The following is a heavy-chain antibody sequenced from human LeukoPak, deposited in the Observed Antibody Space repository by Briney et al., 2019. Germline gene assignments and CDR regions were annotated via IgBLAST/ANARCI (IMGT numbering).Heavy chain of an antibody. D-gene: IGHD5-18*01. J-gene: IGHJ4*02. CDR2: ISSRSNDI. CDR3: ARGYSYGASGFDY. CDR1: GFTFSYYS. Sequence: GGSLRLSCAASGFTFSYYSLNWVRQAPGKGLEWVSSISSRSNDIYYADSVKGRFTISRDNAKNSLYLQMNSLRAEDTAVYYCARGYSYGASGFDYWGQGTLVTVSS. V-gene: IGHV3-21*01.